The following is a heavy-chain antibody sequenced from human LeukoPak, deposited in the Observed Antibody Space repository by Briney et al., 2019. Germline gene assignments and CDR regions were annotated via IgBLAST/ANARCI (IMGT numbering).Heavy chain of an antibody. D-gene: IGHD3-22*01. CDR3: ARVSYDSSGYYPNWFDP. V-gene: IGHV4-39*01. CDR1: GGSISSSSYY. CDR2: IYYSGST. J-gene: IGHJ5*02. Sequence: SETLSLTCTVSGGSISSSSYYWGWIRQPPGKGLEGIGSIYYSGSTYYNPSLKSRVTISVDTSTNQFSLKLSSVTAADTAVYYCARVSYDSSGYYPNWFDPWGQGTLVTVSS.